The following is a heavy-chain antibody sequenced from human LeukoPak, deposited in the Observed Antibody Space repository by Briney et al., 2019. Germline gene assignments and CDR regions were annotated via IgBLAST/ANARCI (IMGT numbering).Heavy chain of an antibody. J-gene: IGHJ4*02. V-gene: IGHV4-61*02. D-gene: IGHD5-12*01. Sequence: PSETLSLTCTVSGGSISSGSYYWSWIRQPAGKGLEWIGRIYDSRSTNYNPSLKSRVIISVDTSKNQFSLNLNSVTAADTAVYYCARGGYSGYGIFDYWGQGTLVTVSS. CDR2: IYDSRST. CDR3: ARGGYSGYGIFDY. CDR1: GGSISSGSYY.